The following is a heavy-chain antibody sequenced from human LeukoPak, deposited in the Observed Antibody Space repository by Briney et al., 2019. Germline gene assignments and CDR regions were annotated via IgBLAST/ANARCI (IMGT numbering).Heavy chain of an antibody. D-gene: IGHD6-13*01. Sequence: GASVKVSCKASGYTFTSYYMNWVRQAPGQGLEWRGWINPNSGGTNYAQKFQGRVTMTTDTSISTAYMELSRLRSDDTAVYYCARDGIAAAGQSDYWGQGTLVTVSS. CDR3: ARDGIAAAGQSDY. J-gene: IGHJ4*02. CDR1: GYTFTSYY. V-gene: IGHV1-2*02. CDR2: INPNSGGT.